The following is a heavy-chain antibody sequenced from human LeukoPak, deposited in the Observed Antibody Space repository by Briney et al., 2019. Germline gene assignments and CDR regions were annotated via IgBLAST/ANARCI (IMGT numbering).Heavy chain of an antibody. CDR3: ARREVGATYFDY. Sequence: GGSLRLSCAASGFTFSSYSMNWVRQAPGKGLEWVSSISSSSSYIYYADSVKGRFTISRDNAKNSLYLQMNSLRAEDTAVYYCARREVGATYFDYWGQGTLVTVSS. V-gene: IGHV3-21*01. D-gene: IGHD1-26*01. J-gene: IGHJ4*02. CDR2: ISSSSSYI. CDR1: GFTFSSYS.